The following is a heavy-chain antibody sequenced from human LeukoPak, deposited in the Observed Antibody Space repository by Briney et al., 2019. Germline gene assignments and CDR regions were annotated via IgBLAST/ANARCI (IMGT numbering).Heavy chain of an antibody. V-gene: IGHV3-23*01. CDR1: GFTFSSHA. D-gene: IGHD5-12*01. CDR3: ARGDGGYAIHPDY. J-gene: IGHJ4*02. CDR2: SIGSGSTT. Sequence: PGGSLRLSCAASGFTFSSHAMTWVRQAPGKGLEWVSASIGSGSTTYNATSVKGLITISRNNSKSTLYLLINSLRADDTAVYDCARGDGGYAIHPDYWGQGNLVTVSS.